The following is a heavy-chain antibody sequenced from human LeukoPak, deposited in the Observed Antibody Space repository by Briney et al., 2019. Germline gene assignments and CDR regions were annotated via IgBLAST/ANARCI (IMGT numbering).Heavy chain of an antibody. J-gene: IGHJ4*02. V-gene: IGHV1-2*02. CDR3: ARGDGSYYIVFEY. CDR2: INPNSGGT. Sequence: ASVKVSCKASGYTFTGYYMHWVRQAPGQGLEWMGWINPNSGGTNYAQKFQGRVTMTRDTSISTAYMQLSRLRSDDTAVYYCARGDGSYYIVFEYWGQGTLVTVSS. D-gene: IGHD1-26*01. CDR1: GYTFTGYY.